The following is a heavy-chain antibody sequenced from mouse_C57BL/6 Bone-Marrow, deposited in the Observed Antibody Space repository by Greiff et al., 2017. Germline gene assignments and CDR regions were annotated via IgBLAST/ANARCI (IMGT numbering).Heavy chain of an antibody. Sequence: QVQLKQPGAELVKPGASVKVSCKASGYTFTSYWMHWVKQRPGQGLEWIGRIHPSDSDTNYNQKFKGKATLTVDKSSSTAYMQLSSLTSEDSAVYYCAIGSDGSSLYYFDYWGQGTTLTVSS. CDR3: AIGSDGSSLYYFDY. CDR1: GYTFTSYW. CDR2: IHPSDSDT. J-gene: IGHJ2*01. D-gene: IGHD1-1*01. V-gene: IGHV1-74*01.